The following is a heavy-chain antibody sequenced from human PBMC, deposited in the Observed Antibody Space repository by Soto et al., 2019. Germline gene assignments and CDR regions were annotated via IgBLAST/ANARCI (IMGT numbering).Heavy chain of an antibody. Sequence: GGSLRLSCAASGFTFSSYAMSWVRLAPGKGLEWVSSISVSGRSTNYAGSVKGRFSISRDNSKNTLYLQMNSLRAEDTAFYYCAKDVESAGVYSFDYWGQGNLVTVSS. CDR3: AKDVESAGVYSFDY. V-gene: IGHV3-23*01. CDR1: GFTFSSYA. CDR2: ISVSGRST. D-gene: IGHD6-13*01. J-gene: IGHJ4*02.